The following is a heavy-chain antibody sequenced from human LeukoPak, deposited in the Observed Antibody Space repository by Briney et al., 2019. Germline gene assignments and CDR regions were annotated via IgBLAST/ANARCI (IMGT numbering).Heavy chain of an antibody. CDR1: GFTFSSYA. D-gene: IGHD6-19*01. J-gene: IGHJ4*02. CDR3: AKVGSGWYYFDY. Sequence: PGGSLRLSCAASGFTFSSYAVSWVRQAPGKGLEWVSAISASGGSTYYAGTVKGRFTISGDNSKNTLYLQMNSLRDEDTAVYNCAKVGSGWYYFDYWGQGTLVTVSS. CDR2: ISASGGST. V-gene: IGHV3-23*01.